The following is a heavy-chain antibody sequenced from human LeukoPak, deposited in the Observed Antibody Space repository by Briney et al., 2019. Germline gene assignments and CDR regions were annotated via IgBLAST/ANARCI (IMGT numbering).Heavy chain of an antibody. V-gene: IGHV1-69*13. D-gene: IGHD3-3*01. Sequence: SVKVSCKASGGTFGSYTISWARQAPEQGLEWMGGIIPLFGTTKYAQKFQGRVTVTADESTGTAYMELNSLMSEDTAVYYCARERDVVVVPGTILGYYFDYWGQGTLVTVSS. CDR3: ARERDVVVVPGTILGYYFDY. J-gene: IGHJ4*02. CDR2: IIPLFGTT. CDR1: GGTFGSYT.